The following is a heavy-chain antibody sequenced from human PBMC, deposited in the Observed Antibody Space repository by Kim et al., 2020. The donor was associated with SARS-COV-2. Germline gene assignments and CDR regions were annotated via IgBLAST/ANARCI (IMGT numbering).Heavy chain of an antibody. CDR1: GGSISSYY. CDR2: IYYSGST. CDR3: ARVHGDYINFDY. D-gene: IGHD4-17*01. V-gene: IGHV4-59*01. Sequence: SETLSLTCTVSGGSISSYYWSWIRQPPGKGLEWIGYIYYSGSTNYNPSLKSRVTISVDTSKNQFSLKLSSVTAADTAVYYCARVHGDYINFDYWGQGTLV. J-gene: IGHJ4*02.